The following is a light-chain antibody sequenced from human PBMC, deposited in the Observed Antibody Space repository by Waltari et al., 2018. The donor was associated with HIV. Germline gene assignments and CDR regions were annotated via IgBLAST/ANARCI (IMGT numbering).Light chain of an antibody. Sequence: QSVLPQPPPVSAAPGQTVPISCSGSSSNIGNNYVSWYQQLPGTAPKLLIYENNKRPSGIPDRFSGSKSDTSATLGITGLQTGDEADYYCGTWDSSLSVGGVFGGGTKLTVL. CDR2: ENN. J-gene: IGLJ2*01. CDR3: GTWDSSLSVGGV. CDR1: SSNIGNNY. V-gene: IGLV1-51*02.